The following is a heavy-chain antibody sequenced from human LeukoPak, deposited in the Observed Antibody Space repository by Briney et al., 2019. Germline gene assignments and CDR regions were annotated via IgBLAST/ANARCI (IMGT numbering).Heavy chain of an antibody. D-gene: IGHD3-9*01. CDR3: ARAHAGILTGYYLDY. J-gene: IGHJ4*02. V-gene: IGHV3-33*01. CDR2: LWYDGSNK. Sequence: GRSLRLSCAVSGFTFGSYGMHWVRQAPGKGLEGVAVLWYDGSNKYYADSVKGRFIISRDNSKDTLYLQMNSLRVEDTAVYYCARAHAGILTGYYLDYWGQGTLVTVSS. CDR1: GFTFGSYG.